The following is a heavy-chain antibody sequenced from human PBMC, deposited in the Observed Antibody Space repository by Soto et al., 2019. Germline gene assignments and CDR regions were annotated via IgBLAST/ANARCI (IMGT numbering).Heavy chain of an antibody. V-gene: IGHV3-30*03. CDR1: GFTFSSYH. CDR3: VRVIVVVPGTGWFDP. CDR2: ISYDGSDK. D-gene: IGHD2-15*01. J-gene: IGHJ5*02. Sequence: QVQLVESGGGVVQPGTSLRLSCAASGFTFSSYHMHWVRQAPGKGLEWVALISYDGSDKYYADSVKGRFIISRDNSKDTLSLPMNSLRAEDTAVYYCVRVIVVVPGTGWFDPWGQGTLVTVSS.